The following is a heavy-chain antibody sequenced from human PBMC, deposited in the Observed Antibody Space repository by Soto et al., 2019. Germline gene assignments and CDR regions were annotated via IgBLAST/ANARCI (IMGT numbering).Heavy chain of an antibody. V-gene: IGHV4-31*03. D-gene: IGHD1-1*01. CDR1: GGSISSGGYY. J-gene: IGHJ5*02. Sequence: SETLSLTCTVSGGSISSGGYYWSWIRQHPGKGLEWIGYIYYSGSTSYNPSLKSRLTISVDTSKNQFSLKLSSVTAADTAVYYCARMESNWFDPWGQGTLVTVSS. CDR2: IYYSGST. CDR3: ARMESNWFDP.